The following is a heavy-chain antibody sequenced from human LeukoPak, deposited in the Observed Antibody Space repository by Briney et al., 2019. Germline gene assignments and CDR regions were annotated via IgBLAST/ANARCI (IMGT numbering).Heavy chain of an antibody. D-gene: IGHD3-10*01. Sequence: TLSLTCLIPARSIINYYWNSIRQYPGKVLERIGYIYHSGSTYYNPSLKSRVTISVDRSKNQFSLKLSSVTAADTAVYYCARAQLWFGELSNWFDPWGQGTLVTVSS. CDR1: ARSIINYY. CDR2: IYHSGST. CDR3: ARAQLWFGELSNWFDP. V-gene: IGHV4-30-2*06. J-gene: IGHJ5*02.